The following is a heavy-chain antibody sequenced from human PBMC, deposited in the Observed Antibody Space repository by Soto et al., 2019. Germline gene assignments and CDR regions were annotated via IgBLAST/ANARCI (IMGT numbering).Heavy chain of an antibody. D-gene: IGHD3-3*01. CDR1: GFTFSSYW. J-gene: IGHJ4*02. Sequence: EVQLVESGGGLVQPGGSLRLSCAASGFTFSSYWMHWVRQAPGKGLVWVSRINSDGSSTSYADSVKGRFTISRDNAKNTLYLQMNSLRAEDTAVYYCARATLGYFWSGYYDYWGQGTLVTVSS. CDR3: ARATLGYFWSGYYDY. V-gene: IGHV3-74*01. CDR2: INSDGSST.